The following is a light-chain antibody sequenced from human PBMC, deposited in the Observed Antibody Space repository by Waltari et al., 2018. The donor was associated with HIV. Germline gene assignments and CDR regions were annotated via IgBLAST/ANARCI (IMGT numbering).Light chain of an antibody. CDR3: CSYTGSTTWV. V-gene: IGLV2-23*01. J-gene: IGLJ3*02. CDR2: EDN. Sequence: QSALTQPASVSGSPGQSITISCTGTSSDVGRYNVVSWYQQHPGKAPKLMIYEDNKRPSGVSNRFSGSKSGNTASLTISGLQAEDEADYYCCSYTGSTTWVFGGGTKLTVL. CDR1: SSDVGRYNV.